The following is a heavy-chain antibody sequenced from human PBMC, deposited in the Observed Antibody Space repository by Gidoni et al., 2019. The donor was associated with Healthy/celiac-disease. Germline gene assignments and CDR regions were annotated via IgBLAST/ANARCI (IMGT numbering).Heavy chain of an antibody. Sequence: QLQLQESGPGLVKPSEPLSLTCTVSGGSISSSSYYWGWIRQPPGKGLEWIGSIYYSGSTYYNPSLKSRVTISVDTSKNQFSLKLSSVTAADTAVYYCARRQWLVLYYFDYWGQGTLVTVSS. J-gene: IGHJ4*02. CDR2: IYYSGST. V-gene: IGHV4-39*01. D-gene: IGHD6-19*01. CDR3: ARRQWLVLYYFDY. CDR1: GGSISSSSYY.